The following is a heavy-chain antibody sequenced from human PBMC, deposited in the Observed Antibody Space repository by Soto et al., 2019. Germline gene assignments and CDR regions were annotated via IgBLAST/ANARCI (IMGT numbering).Heavy chain of an antibody. CDR2: INPSGGST. J-gene: IGHJ5*02. V-gene: IGHV1-46*01. Sequence: ASVKVSCKASGYTFTSYYMHWVRQAPGQGLEWMGIINPSGGSTSYAQKFQGRVTMTRDTSTSTVYMELSSLRSEDTAVYYCARAREHIVVVTASWFDPWGQGTLVTVSS. CDR3: ARAREHIVVVTASWFDP. CDR1: GYTFTSYY. D-gene: IGHD2-21*02.